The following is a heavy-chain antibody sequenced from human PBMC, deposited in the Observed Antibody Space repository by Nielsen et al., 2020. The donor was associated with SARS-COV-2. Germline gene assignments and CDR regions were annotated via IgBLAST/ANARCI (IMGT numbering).Heavy chain of an antibody. Sequence: ASVKVSCKASGYTFTSYYMHWVRQAPGQGLEWMGIINPSGGSTSYAQKFQGRVTMTRDTSTSTVYMELSSLRSEGTAVYYCAVTYGDYMYYYYMDVWGKGTTVTVSS. V-gene: IGHV1-46*01. D-gene: IGHD4-17*01. J-gene: IGHJ6*03. CDR1: GYTFTSYY. CDR2: INPSGGST. CDR3: AVTYGDYMYYYYMDV.